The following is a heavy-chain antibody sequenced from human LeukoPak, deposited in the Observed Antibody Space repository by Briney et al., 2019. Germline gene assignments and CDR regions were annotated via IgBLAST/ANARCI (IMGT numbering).Heavy chain of an antibody. Sequence: GRSLRLSCAASGFTFSSYAVHWVRQAPGKGLEWVAVISYDGSQKNYADSVKGRFTISRDNSKNTLYLQMNSLRAEDTAVYYCAKDPGAHYYGSGSYRRGSYFDYWGQGTLVTVSS. V-gene: IGHV3-30*04. CDR1: GFTFSSYA. J-gene: IGHJ4*02. CDR3: AKDPGAHYYGSGSYRRGSYFDY. D-gene: IGHD3-10*01. CDR2: ISYDGSQK.